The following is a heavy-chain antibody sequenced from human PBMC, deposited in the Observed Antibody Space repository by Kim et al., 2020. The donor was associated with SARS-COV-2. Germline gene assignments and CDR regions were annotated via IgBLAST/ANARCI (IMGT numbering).Heavy chain of an antibody. CDR3: ARGDRRGTQRPAY. J-gene: IGHJ4*02. CDR1: GFTFSNYW. Sequence: GGSLRLSCAASGFTFSNYWMHWVRQTPGKGLVWVSRINYDGSITTYVDSVKVRFTVSRDDAKNTLYLEVNSLRDEDTAVYYCARGDRRGTQRPAYWGQGT. CDR2: INYDGSIT. D-gene: IGHD3-16*01. V-gene: IGHV3-74*01.